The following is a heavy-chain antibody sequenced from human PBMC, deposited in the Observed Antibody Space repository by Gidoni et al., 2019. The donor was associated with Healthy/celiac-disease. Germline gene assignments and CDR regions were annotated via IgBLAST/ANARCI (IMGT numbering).Heavy chain of an antibody. J-gene: IGHJ4*02. D-gene: IGHD3-10*01. Sequence: QVQLVQSGAEVKKPGSSVKVSCKASGGTFSSYAISWVRQAPGQGLEWMGGISPIFGTANYAQKFQGRVTITADKSTSTAYMELSSLRSEDTAVYYCARDPGYYYGSGSYFDYWGQGTLVTVSS. CDR3: ARDPGYYYGSGSYFDY. CDR1: GGTFSSYA. V-gene: IGHV1-69*06. CDR2: ISPIFGTA.